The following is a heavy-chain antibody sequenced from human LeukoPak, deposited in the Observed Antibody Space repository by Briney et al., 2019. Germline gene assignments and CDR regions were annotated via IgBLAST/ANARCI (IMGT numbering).Heavy chain of an antibody. D-gene: IGHD3-3*01. J-gene: IGHJ5*02. Sequence: PGRSLRLSCAASGFTFSSYAMSWVRQAPGKGLEWVSAISGSGGSTYYADSVKGRFTISRDNSKNTLYLQMNSLRAEDTAVYYCAKDDKEYYDFWSGYSSPNWFDPWGQGTLVTVSS. CDR3: AKDDKEYYDFWSGYSSPNWFDP. CDR1: GFTFSSYA. V-gene: IGHV3-23*01. CDR2: ISGSGGST.